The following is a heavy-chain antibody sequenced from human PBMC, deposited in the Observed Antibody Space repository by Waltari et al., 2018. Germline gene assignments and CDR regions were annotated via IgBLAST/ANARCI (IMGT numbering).Heavy chain of an antibody. V-gene: IGHV4-59*11. Sequence: QVQLQESGPGLVKPSETLSLTCTVSGGSISSHYWSWIRQPPGKGLEWIGYIYYSGSTNYNPSLNSRVTISVDTSKNQFSLKLSSVTAADTAVYYCARGWTMVDLWGRGTLVTVSS. CDR3: ARGWTMVDL. D-gene: IGHD3-10*01. CDR2: IYYSGST. J-gene: IGHJ2*01. CDR1: GGSISSHY.